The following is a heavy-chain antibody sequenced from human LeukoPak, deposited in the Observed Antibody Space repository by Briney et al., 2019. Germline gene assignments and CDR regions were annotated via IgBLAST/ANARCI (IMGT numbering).Heavy chain of an antibody. Sequence: ASVKVSCKASGYTFTSYGISWVRQAPGQGLEWMGWISAYNGNTNYAQKLQGRVTMTTDTSTSTAYMELRSLRSGDTAVYYCARGGDGFSSSWYYFDYWGQGTLVTVSS. V-gene: IGHV1-18*01. CDR1: GYTFTSYG. J-gene: IGHJ4*02. D-gene: IGHD6-13*01. CDR3: ARGGDGFSSSWYYFDY. CDR2: ISAYNGNT.